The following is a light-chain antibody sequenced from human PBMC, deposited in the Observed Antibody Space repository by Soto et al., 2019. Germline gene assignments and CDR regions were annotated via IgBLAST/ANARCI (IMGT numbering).Light chain of an antibody. V-gene: IGKV3D-20*02. CDR2: DAS. Sequence: EVGLTKSPGTLSLSPWERATLSCRASQSVSNTYLAWYQQKPGRAPRLLIYDASGRATGIPDRFSGSGSGTNFTRTLSREEPDDFAVYYCHHFRAFGQGTRLEIK. CDR3: HHFRA. J-gene: IGKJ5*01. CDR1: QSVSNTY.